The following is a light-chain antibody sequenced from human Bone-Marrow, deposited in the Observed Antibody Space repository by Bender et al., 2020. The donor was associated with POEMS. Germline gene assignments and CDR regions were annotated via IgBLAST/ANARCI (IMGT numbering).Light chain of an antibody. CDR2: GYN. V-gene: IGLV1-40*01. CDR1: SSNTGSGYD. Sequence: QSVLTQPPSVSGAPGQRVTISCTGSSSNTGSGYDINWYQHLPGTAPKLLIYGYNNRPSGVPDRFSGSKSGTSASLAITGLQAEDEGDYYCQSYDSGLSVSGSVFGGGTKLTVL. J-gene: IGLJ3*02. CDR3: QSYDSGLSVSGSV.